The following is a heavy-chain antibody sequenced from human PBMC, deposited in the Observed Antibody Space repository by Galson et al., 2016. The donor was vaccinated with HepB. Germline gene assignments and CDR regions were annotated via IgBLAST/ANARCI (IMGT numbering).Heavy chain of an antibody. Sequence: SLRLSCAASGFTFSDYYMTWIRQAPGKGLEWISYISNSATHVSYADSVKGRFTISRDNAKNSLYLQMNSLRAEDTAVYYCAREFPSAFYGSGNTQGIWGQGTMVTVSS. D-gene: IGHD3-10*01. CDR2: ISNSATHV. CDR3: AREFPSAFYGSGNTQGI. J-gene: IGHJ3*02. V-gene: IGHV3-11*01. CDR1: GFTFSDYY.